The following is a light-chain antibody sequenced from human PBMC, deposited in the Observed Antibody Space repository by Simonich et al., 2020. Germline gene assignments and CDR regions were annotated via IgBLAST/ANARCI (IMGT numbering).Light chain of an antibody. CDR2: AAS. CDR3: QQSYSTPFT. Sequence: DIQMTQSPSSLSASVGDRVTITCRASQSISSYLNLYQQKPGKAPKLLFYAASSLQSGVPSRFSGSGSGTDFTLTISSLQPEDFATYYCQQSYSTPFTFGPGTKVDIK. V-gene: IGKV1-39*01. CDR1: QSISSY. J-gene: IGKJ3*01.